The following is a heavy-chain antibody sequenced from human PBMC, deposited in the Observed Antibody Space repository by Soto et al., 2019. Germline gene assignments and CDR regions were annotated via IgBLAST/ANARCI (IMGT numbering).Heavy chain of an antibody. CDR2: ISSSGTSI. CDR1: GFTFRDYY. J-gene: IGHJ5*02. V-gene: IGHV3-11*01. Sequence: QVQLVESGGALVKPGGSLRLSCAASGFTFRDYYMTWLRQAPGKGLEWISYISSSGTSIYYADSVKGRFTISRDNAKNTLYLQMNSLRAEDTAVYYCARAGCRHLAWSDPWGQGTRVTVSS. CDR3: ARAGCRHLAWSDP.